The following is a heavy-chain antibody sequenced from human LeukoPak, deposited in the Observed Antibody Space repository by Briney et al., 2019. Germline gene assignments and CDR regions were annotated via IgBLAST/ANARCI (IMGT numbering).Heavy chain of an antibody. CDR2: INHSGST. V-gene: IGHV4-34*01. J-gene: IGHJ4*02. Sequence: SETLSLTCRVDGESFSGYYWIWIRQPPGKGLEWIGEINHSGSTNYNPSLKSRVTLSVDTSKSQFSLKVTSVTAADTAMYYCARGQFWRGSEIRVWGQGTLVTVSS. CDR1: GESFSGYY. CDR3: ARGQFWRGSEIRV. D-gene: IGHD1-26*01.